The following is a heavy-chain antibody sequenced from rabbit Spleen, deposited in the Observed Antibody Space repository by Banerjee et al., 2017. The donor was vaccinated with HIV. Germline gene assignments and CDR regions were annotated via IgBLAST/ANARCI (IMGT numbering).Heavy chain of an antibody. Sequence: QSLEESGGDLVKPGASLPLTCTASGFTLSNYYMCWVRQAPGKGLEWIGCIAAGSGAAYYATWAKGRFTISKTSSTTVTLQMTSLTAADTATYFCARYVHSNDVYDLWGQGTLVTVS. CDR2: IAAGSGAA. CDR1: GFTLSNYY. CDR3: ARYVHSNDVYDL. D-gene: IGHD6-1*01. J-gene: IGHJ3*01. V-gene: IGHV1S40*01.